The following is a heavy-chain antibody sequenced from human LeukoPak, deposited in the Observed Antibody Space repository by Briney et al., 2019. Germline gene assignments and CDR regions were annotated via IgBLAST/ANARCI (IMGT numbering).Heavy chain of an antibody. V-gene: IGHV3-30*04. CDR2: TSYDGSGK. D-gene: IGHD6-13*01. Sequence: GGSLRLSCAASGFTFSSYPMHWVRQAPGKGPEWVAVTSYDGSGKYYADSVKGRFTISRDNSKNTLYLQMNSLKTEDTAVYYCTTDKVEIAAAGSTVFDYWGQGTLVTVSS. CDR3: TTDKVEIAAAGSTVFDY. CDR1: GFTFSSYP. J-gene: IGHJ4*02.